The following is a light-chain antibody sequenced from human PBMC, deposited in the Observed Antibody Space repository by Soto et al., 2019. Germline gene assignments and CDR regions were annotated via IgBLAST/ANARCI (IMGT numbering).Light chain of an antibody. CDR3: QQYNNWPRT. J-gene: IGKJ1*01. V-gene: IGKV3-15*01. CDR2: GAT. CDR1: QSVSSY. Sequence: EIVLTQSPATLSLSPGERATLSCRASQSVSSYLAWYQQKPGQAPRLLIHGATTRATGIPARFSGSGSGTEFTLTISSLQSEDFAVYYCQQYNNWPRTFGQGTRWIS.